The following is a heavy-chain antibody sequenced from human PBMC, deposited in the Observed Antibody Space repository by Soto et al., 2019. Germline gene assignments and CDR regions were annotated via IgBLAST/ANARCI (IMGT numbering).Heavy chain of an antibody. Sequence: SETLALTCTVSGGSITSHYWSWIRQRPGKRLEFIGYISYSGGANYNPSLESRVTISVDTSKNQFSLKLNSVTAADTAVYYCARVHTYCTIGNCVFDFWGRGTLVTVSS. CDR3: ARVHTYCTIGNCVFDF. J-gene: IGHJ4*02. D-gene: IGHD2-8*01. V-gene: IGHV4-59*11. CDR1: GGSITSHY. CDR2: ISYSGGA.